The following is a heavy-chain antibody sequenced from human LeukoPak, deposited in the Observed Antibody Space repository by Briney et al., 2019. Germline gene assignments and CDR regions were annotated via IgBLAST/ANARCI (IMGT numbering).Heavy chain of an antibody. J-gene: IGHJ4*02. Sequence: PSETLSLTCTVSGGSISSYYWSWIRQPPVKGLEWIGYIYYSGSTNYNPSLKSRVTISVDTSKNQFSLKLSSVTAADTAVYYCARANRGGQVDYWGQGTLVTVSS. V-gene: IGHV4-59*01. D-gene: IGHD2-15*01. CDR1: GGSISSYY. CDR3: ARANRGGQVDY. CDR2: IYYSGST.